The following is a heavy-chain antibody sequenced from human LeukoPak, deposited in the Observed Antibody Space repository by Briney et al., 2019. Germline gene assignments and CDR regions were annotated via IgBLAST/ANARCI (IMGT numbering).Heavy chain of an antibody. Sequence: SVKVSCKASGGTFSSYAISWVRQAPGRGLEWMGRIIPIFGTANYAQKFQGRVTITADKSTSTAYMELSSLRSEDTAVYYCAREDTTTVVGEAFDYWGQGTLVTVSS. V-gene: IGHV1-69*06. D-gene: IGHD3-10*01. CDR2: IIPIFGTA. CDR1: GGTFSSYA. CDR3: AREDTTTVVGEAFDY. J-gene: IGHJ4*02.